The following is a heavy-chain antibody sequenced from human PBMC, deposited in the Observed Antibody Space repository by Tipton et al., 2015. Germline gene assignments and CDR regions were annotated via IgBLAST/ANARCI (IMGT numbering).Heavy chain of an antibody. V-gene: IGHV1-24*01. J-gene: IGHJ3*02. D-gene: IGHD3-22*01. CDR2: FDREDGKT. CDR3: ATDRVIAMIADGAFDI. Sequence: QSGAEVKKPGASMKVSCKVSGYILTEFSIHWVRQAPGKGLEWMGGFDREDGKTIYAQKFQGRVTMTEDTTTDTAYMDLSSLTSEDTAVYYCATDRVIAMIADGAFDIWGQGTMVTVSS. CDR1: GYILTEFS.